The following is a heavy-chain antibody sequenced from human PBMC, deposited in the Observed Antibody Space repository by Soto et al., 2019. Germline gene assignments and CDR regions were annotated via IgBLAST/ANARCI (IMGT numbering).Heavy chain of an antibody. J-gene: IGHJ4*02. CDR3: AFLGSEWLLYDRAVDY. V-gene: IGHV1-69*12. Sequence: QVQLVQSGAEVKKPGSSVKVSCKASGGTFSSYAISWVRQAPGQGLEGMGGIIPIFGTANYAQKFQGRVTITADESTSTAYMELSSLRSEDTAVYYCAFLGSEWLLYDRAVDYWGQGTLVTVSS. D-gene: IGHD3-3*01. CDR1: GGTFSSYA. CDR2: IIPIFGTA.